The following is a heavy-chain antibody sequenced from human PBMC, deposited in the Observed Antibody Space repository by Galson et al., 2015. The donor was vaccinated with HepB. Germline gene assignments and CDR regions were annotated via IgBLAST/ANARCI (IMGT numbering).Heavy chain of an antibody. CDR3: TRIALSGSYWYFDY. V-gene: IGHV3-48*01. CDR1: GFTFSSYT. CDR2: ISTTSDNK. D-gene: IGHD1-26*01. J-gene: IGHJ4*02. Sequence: SLRLSCAASGFTFSSYTMNWVRQAPGKGLEWISYISTTSDNKFSADSVKGRFIISRDNAKNLLYLQMNSLRGEDTAVYYCTRIALSGSYWYFDYWGQGSLVTVSS.